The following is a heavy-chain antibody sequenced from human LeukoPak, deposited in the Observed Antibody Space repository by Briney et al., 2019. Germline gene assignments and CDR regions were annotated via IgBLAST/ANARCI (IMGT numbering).Heavy chain of an antibody. V-gene: IGHV4-34*01. J-gene: IGHJ4*02. CDR3: ARSVRKDFDY. CDR1: GGSFSGYY. Sequence: PSETLSLTCAVYGGSFSGYYWSWIRQPPGKGLEWIGEINHSGSTNYNPSLKSRVTISVDTSKNQFSPKLSSVTAADTAVYYCARSVRKDFDYWGQGTLVTVSS. CDR2: INHSGST. D-gene: IGHD3-10*02.